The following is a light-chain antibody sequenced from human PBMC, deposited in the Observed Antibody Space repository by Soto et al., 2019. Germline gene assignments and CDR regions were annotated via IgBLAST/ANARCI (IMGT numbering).Light chain of an antibody. V-gene: IGLV2-11*01. CDR2: DVS. CDR3: CSYAGSYKKV. Sequence: QSVLTQPRSVSVSPGQSVTISCTGTSGDVGGYNYVSLYQQHPGKAPKLMIYDVSKRPSGVPDRFSGSKSGNTASLTISGLQAEDEADYYCCSYAGSYKKVFGTGTKVTVL. J-gene: IGLJ1*01. CDR1: SGDVGGYNY.